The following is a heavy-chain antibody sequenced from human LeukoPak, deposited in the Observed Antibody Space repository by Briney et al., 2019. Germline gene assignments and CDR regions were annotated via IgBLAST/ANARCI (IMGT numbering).Heavy chain of an antibody. D-gene: IGHD3-10*01. CDR1: GGSFSDYY. J-gene: IGHJ6*02. V-gene: IGHV4-34*01. Sequence: PSETLSLTCAVYGGSFSDYYWTWIRQSPRQGLEWIGEVKHPDGTNYSPSLRGQVAISVGTSKHQFSLRLTAVSAADTSVFYCARGRCHSSGWGHYYYSLDVWGQGTAVTVSS. CDR3: ARGRCHSSGWGHYYYSLDV. CDR2: VKHPDGT.